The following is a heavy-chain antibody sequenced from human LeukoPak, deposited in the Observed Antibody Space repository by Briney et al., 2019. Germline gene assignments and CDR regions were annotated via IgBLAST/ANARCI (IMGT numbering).Heavy chain of an antibody. CDR2: IIPIFGTA. J-gene: IGHJ4*02. CDR1: GGTFSSYA. CDR3: AALLTYCTNGVCSDY. Sequence: ASVEVSCKASGGTFSSYAISWVRQAPGQGLEWMGGIIPIFGTANYAQKFQGRVTITADESTSTAYMELSSLRSEDTAVYYCAALLTYCTNGVCSDYWGQGTLVTASS. D-gene: IGHD2-8*01. V-gene: IGHV1-69*13.